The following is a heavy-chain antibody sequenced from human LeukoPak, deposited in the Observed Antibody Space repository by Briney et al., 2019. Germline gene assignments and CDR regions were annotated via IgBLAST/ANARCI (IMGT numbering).Heavy chain of an antibody. CDR3: AKDRYYDFWSGITWDY. CDR2: ISGSGGST. Sequence: GGSLRLSCAAPGFTFSSYAMSWVRQAPGKGLEWVSAISGSGGSTYYADSVKGRFTISRDNSKNTLYLQMNSLRAEDTAVYYCAKDRYYDFWSGITWDYWGQGTLVTVSS. CDR1: GFTFSSYA. J-gene: IGHJ4*02. D-gene: IGHD3-3*01. V-gene: IGHV3-23*01.